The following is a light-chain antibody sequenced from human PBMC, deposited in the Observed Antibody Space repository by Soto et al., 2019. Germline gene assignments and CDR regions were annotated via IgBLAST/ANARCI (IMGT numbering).Light chain of an antibody. V-gene: IGLV2-14*01. Sequence: SVLTQPVSESRSPGQSNTISCTGSSSDVGAYYFVSWYQHRPGKAPKLILYEVTTRPSGIYSRFSGSKSGNSASLTISGLQADDEAYYYCCSYTSTTTTYVFGIGPNVT. J-gene: IGLJ1*01. CDR3: CSYTSTTTTYV. CDR2: EVT. CDR1: SSDVGAYYF.